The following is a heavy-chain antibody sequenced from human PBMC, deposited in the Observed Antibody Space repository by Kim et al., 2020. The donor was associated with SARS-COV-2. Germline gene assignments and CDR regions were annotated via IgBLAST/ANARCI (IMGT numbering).Heavy chain of an antibody. CDR3: VGGYDHARY. Sequence: GSTNYNPSLKSRVTISVDTAKNQFSLKLSSVTAADTAVYYCVGGYDHARYWGQGTLVTVSS. D-gene: IGHD5-12*01. V-gene: IGHV4-4*09. CDR2: GST. J-gene: IGHJ4*02.